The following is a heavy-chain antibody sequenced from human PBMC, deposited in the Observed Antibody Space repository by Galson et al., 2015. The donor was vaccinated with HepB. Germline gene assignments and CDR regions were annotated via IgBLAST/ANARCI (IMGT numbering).Heavy chain of an antibody. CDR3: ARQYRSSTSCYEFDY. J-gene: IGHJ4*02. Sequence: SVKVSCKASGYTFTSYGISWVRQAPGQGLEWMGWISAYNGNTNYAQKLQGRVTMTTDTSTSTAYMELRSLRSDDTAVYYCARQYRSSTSCYEFDYWGQGTLVTVSS. CDR2: ISAYNGNT. D-gene: IGHD2-2*01. V-gene: IGHV1-18*04. CDR1: GYTFTSYG.